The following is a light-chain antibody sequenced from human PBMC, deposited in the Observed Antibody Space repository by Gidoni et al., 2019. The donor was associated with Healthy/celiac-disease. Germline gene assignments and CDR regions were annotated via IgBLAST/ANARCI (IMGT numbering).Light chain of an antibody. CDR3: QQRSNWLT. V-gene: IGKV3-11*01. CDR2: DAT. Sequence: EIVLTQSPATLSLSPGERATLSCRASQSVSSYLAWYQQKPGQAPRLLIYDATNKATGIPARCSGSGSGTYFTLTSSRLEPEDFAVYYCQQRSNWLTFGGGTKVEIK. CDR1: QSVSSY. J-gene: IGKJ4*01.